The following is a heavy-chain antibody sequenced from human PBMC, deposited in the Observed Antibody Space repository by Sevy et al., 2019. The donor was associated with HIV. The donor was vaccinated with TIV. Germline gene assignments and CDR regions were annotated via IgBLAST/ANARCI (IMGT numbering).Heavy chain of an antibody. CDR1: GFTFSNFG. CDR3: ARGPSLIVAGAAGYLDY. D-gene: IGHD2-21*01. CDR2: MWYEGNNK. Sequence: GGSLRLSCTASGFTFSNFGIHWVRQAPGKGLQWVALMWYEGNNKYYADSVKGRFTISRDSSKNTVYLQMNNLRAEDTAMYYCARGPSLIVAGAAGYLDYWGQGTLVTVSS. V-gene: IGHV3-33*01. J-gene: IGHJ4*02.